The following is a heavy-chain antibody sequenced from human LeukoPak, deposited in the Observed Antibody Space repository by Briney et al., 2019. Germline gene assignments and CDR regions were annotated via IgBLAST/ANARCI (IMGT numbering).Heavy chain of an antibody. CDR1: GGSISGYL. V-gene: IGHV4-4*07. D-gene: IGHD1-1*01. J-gene: IGHJ4*02. Sequence: PSETLSLTCTVSGGSISGYLWSWIRQPAGKGVEWVGRTFDSGSTSYNPSLESRVTMSVDTPKNQFSLRLSSVTAADTAVYFCVREIPHSGIDYWGQGTLVTVSS. CDR3: VREIPHSGIDY. CDR2: TFDSGST.